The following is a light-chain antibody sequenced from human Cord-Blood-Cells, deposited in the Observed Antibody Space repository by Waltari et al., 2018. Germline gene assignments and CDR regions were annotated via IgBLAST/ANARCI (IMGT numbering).Light chain of an antibody. V-gene: IGLV2-11*01. J-gene: IGLJ2*01. Sequence: QSALTQPGSVSGSPGQSVTISCTGTSSDVGGYNLVSWYQQHPGKAPKLMIYDGSKRPSGVPDRFSGSKSGNTASLTISGLQAEDEADYYCCSYAGSYTLVFGGGTKLTVL. CDR2: DGS. CDR1: SSDVGGYNL. CDR3: CSYAGSYTLV.